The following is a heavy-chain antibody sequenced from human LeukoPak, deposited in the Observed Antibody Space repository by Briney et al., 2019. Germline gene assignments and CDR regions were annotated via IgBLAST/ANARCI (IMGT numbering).Heavy chain of an antibody. CDR1: GFTVSSNY. D-gene: IGHD3-3*01. CDR3: ARGPGVYDFWSGYYDYYYYGMDV. V-gene: IGHV3-53*04. Sequence: GGSLRLSCAASGFTVSSNYMSWVRQAPGKGLEWVSVIYSGGSTYYADSVKGRFTISRHNSKNTLYLQMNSLRAEDTAVYYCARGPGVYDFWSGYYDYYYYGMDVWGQGTTVTVSS. CDR2: IYSGGST. J-gene: IGHJ6*02.